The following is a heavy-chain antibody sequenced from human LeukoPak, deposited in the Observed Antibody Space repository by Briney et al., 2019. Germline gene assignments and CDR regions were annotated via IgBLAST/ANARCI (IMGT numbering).Heavy chain of an antibody. CDR2: TSKDGSDT. V-gene: IGHV3-74*01. J-gene: IGHJ4*02. CDR1: GFAFGDSW. D-gene: IGHD5-12*01. Sequence: PGEPLRLSFAPSGFAFGDSWMHWVRQVPGKGTEWLSRTSKDGSDTVYAASAKGRVTASRDNAKNTVYLELTNLRPDDTAVYYCARGGYSGSYYRFSWGRGTLVTVAS. CDR3: ARGGYSGSYYRFS.